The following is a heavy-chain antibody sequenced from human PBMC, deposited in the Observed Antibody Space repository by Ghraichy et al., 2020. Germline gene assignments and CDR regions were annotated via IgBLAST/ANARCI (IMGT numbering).Heavy chain of an antibody. D-gene: IGHD3-10*01. CDR3: ARGLTRAMVRGVIRNPAFDY. V-gene: IGHV4-34*01. CDR2: INHSGST. Sequence: SETLSLTCAVYGGSFSGYYWSWIRQPPGKGLEWIGEINHSGSTNYNPSLKSRVTISVDTSKNQFSLKLSSVTAADTAVYYCARGLTRAMVRGVIRNPAFDYWGQGTLVTVSS. J-gene: IGHJ4*02. CDR1: GGSFSGYY.